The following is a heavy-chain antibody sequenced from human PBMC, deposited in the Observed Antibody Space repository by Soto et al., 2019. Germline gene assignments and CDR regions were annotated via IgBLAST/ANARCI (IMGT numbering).Heavy chain of an antibody. V-gene: IGHV1-3*01. D-gene: IGHD3-22*01. CDR1: GYTFTSSA. Sequence: SVKVACKASGYTFTSSAMNWVRQAPGRGLEWMGCINPGNGNTKYSQKCQGRVIRERAPSARTAYLALRALRSEDAALYFCARGGSCDRSKSLSSLGLRTLVTL. CDR2: INPGNGNT. J-gene: IGHJ5*02. CDR3: ARGGSCDRSKSLSS.